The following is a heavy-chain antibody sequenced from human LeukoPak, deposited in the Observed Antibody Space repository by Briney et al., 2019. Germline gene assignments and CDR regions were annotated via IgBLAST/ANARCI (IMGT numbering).Heavy chain of an antibody. CDR2: IYYSGST. J-gene: IGHJ4*02. V-gene: IGHV4-59*01. Sequence: SETLSLTCTVPGGSISSYYWSWIRQPPGKGLEWIGYIYYSGSTNYNPSLKSRVTISVDTSKNQFSLKLSSVAAADTAVYYCARDEPGYSSGWYGSDYWGQGTLVTVSS. CDR3: ARDEPGYSSGWYGSDY. CDR1: GGSISSYY. D-gene: IGHD6-19*01.